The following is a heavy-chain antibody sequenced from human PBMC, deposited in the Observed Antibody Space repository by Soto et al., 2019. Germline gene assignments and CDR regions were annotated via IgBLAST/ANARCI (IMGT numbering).Heavy chain of an antibody. V-gene: IGHV3-30*18. Sequence: GGSLRLSCAASGFTFSSYGMHWVRQAPGKGLEWVAVISYDGSNKYYADSVKGRFTISRDNSKNTLYLQMNSLRAEDTAVYYCAKDRLDYGDYVGLDYWGQGTLVTVSS. CDR3: AKDRLDYGDYVGLDY. CDR1: GFTFSSYG. D-gene: IGHD4-17*01. CDR2: ISYDGSNK. J-gene: IGHJ4*02.